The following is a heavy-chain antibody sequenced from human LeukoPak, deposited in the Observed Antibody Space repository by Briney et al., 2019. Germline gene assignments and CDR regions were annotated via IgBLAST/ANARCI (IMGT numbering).Heavy chain of an antibody. CDR1: GFTFSTYN. V-gene: IGHV3-48*01. D-gene: IGHD2-2*02. CDR2: IVSDGSAI. J-gene: IGHJ5*02. CDR3: AKGCTSCYMRS. Sequence: GGSLRLSCAASGFTFSTYNMSWVRRAPGRGLEWVSFIVSDGSAIYYADPVKGRFTTSRDSVKNSLFLQMNSLRAEDTAVYYCAKGCTSCYMRSWGQGTLVTVSS.